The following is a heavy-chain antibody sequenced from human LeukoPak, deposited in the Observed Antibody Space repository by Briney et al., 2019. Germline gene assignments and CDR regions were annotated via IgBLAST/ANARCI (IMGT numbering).Heavy chain of an antibody. V-gene: IGHV4-59*01. J-gene: IGHJ6*03. D-gene: IGHD3-3*02. CDR1: GGSISSYY. CDR2: IYYSGST. Sequence: PSETLSLTCTVSGGSISSYYWSWIRQPPGKGLEWIGYIYYSGSTNYNPSLKSRVTISVDTSKNQFSLKLSSVTAADTAVHYCARDHFWSGYYKQDYYYYYMDVWGKGTTVTVSS. CDR3: ARDHFWSGYYKQDYYYYYMDV.